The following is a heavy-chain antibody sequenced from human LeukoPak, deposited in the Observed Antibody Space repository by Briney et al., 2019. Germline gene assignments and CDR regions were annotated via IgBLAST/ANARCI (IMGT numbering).Heavy chain of an antibody. CDR1: GFTFSSYA. J-gene: IGHJ3*02. D-gene: IGHD3-22*01. CDR2: ISGSGGST. V-gene: IGHV3-23*01. CDR3: AKNPDYYDSSGYQTAFDI. Sequence: GGSLRLSCAASGFTFSSYAMIWVRQAPGKGLEWVSAISGSGGSTYYADSVKGRFTISRDNSKNTLYLQMNSLRAEDTAVYYCAKNPDYYDSSGYQTAFDIWGQGTMVTVSS.